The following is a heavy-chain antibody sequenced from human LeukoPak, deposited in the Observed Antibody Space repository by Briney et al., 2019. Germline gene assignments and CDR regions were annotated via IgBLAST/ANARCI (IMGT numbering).Heavy chain of an antibody. CDR3: ARGYDYGDPTDY. Sequence: ASVKVSCKASGYTFTCYYMHWVGQAPGQGLEWRGGINPNSGGTNNAQKVQGRGTITRDRSTSTAYMELSRLRSDDTAVYYCARGYDYGDPTDYWGQGTLVTVSS. J-gene: IGHJ4*02. CDR2: INPNSGGT. V-gene: IGHV1-2*02. CDR1: GYTFTCYY. D-gene: IGHD4/OR15-4a*01.